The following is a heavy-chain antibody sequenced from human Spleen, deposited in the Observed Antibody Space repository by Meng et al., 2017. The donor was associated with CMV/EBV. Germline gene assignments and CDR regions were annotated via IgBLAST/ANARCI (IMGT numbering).Heavy chain of an antibody. CDR1: GYTVNRYG. J-gene: IGHJ4*02. CDR2: ISGYNGNT. V-gene: IGHV1-18*01. CDR3: AREADGATFDY. D-gene: IGHD1-26*01. Sequence: QVQLGQTGAEVKKPGASVKVSCKASGYTVNRYGISWVRQAHGQGLEWMGWISGYNGNTNYAQKLQGRVTMTTDTSTSTAYMELRSLRSDDTAVYYCAREADGATFDYWGQGTLVTVSS.